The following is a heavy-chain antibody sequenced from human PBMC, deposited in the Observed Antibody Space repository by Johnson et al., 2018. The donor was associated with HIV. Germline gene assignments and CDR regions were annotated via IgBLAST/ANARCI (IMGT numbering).Heavy chain of an antibody. CDR2: ISFDGSDK. CDR1: GFTFSGYP. D-gene: IGHD6-13*01. J-gene: IGHJ3*02. Sequence: QVQLVESGGGVVQPGRFLRLFCAASGFTFSGYPMHWVRQAPGKGLEWVAVISFDGSDKYYADSVKGRFTISRDNSKNALYLQMNSLRAEDTAVYYCAKVVTASTSWPDDALDIWGQGTMVTVSS. CDR3: AKVVTASTSWPDDALDI. V-gene: IGHV3-30*04.